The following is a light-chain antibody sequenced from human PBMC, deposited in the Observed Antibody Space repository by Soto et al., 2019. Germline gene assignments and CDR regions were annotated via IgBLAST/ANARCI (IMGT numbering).Light chain of an antibody. CDR3: KQYATLWT. CDR2: KAS. CDR1: RSISDW. Sequence: DFQMTQSPSTLSASVGDRVTVTCRASRSISDWVAWYQQKPGKTPKLLIYKASSLESGVPSRFSGSGFGSEFTLTISGLQPDDVATYYCKQYATLWTFGQGTKLELK. V-gene: IGKV1-5*03. J-gene: IGKJ1*01.